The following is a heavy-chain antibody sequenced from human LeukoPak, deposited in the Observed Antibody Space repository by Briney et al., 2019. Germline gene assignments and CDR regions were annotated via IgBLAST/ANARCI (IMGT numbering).Heavy chain of an antibody. V-gene: IGHV4-30-4*01. CDR3: ASTPPGMITFGGVGDYMDV. CDR1: GGSISSGDYY. J-gene: IGHJ6*03. CDR2: IYYSGST. Sequence: PSETLSLTCTVSGGSISSGDYYWSWIRQPPGRGLEWIGYIYYSGSTYYNPSLKSRVTISVDTSKDQFSLKLSSVTAADTAVYYCASTPPGMITFGGVGDYMDVWGKGTTVTVSS. D-gene: IGHD3-16*01.